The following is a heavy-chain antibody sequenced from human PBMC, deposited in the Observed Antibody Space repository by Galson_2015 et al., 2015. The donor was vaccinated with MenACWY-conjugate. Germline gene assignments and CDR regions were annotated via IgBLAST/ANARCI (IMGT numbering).Heavy chain of an antibody. CDR2: VNSDGSGT. V-gene: IGHV3-74*01. CDR3: ARSYVPGSDRKNYYMDV. Sequence: SLRLSCAAPGFTFSSYWMHWVRHAPGKGLVWVSRVNSDGSGTGYADSVKGRFTISRDNAKNMLFLQMNSLKVEDTAVYYCARSYVPGSDRKNYYMDVWGRGTTVTVSS. J-gene: IGHJ6*03. D-gene: IGHD3-16*01. CDR1: GFTFSSYW.